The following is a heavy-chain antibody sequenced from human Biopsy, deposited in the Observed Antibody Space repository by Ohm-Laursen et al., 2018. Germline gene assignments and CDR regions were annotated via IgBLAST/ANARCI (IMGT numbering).Heavy chain of an antibody. J-gene: IGHJ3*02. D-gene: IGHD1-26*01. CDR3: AGIVLGPTNDAFDI. CDR1: GDSIRNYY. V-gene: IGHV4-4*07. Sequence: SDTLSLTCTVSGDSIRNYYWSWIRQAAGKGLEWIGRIYPGGGTIYNPSLKSRVTMSVDTSKNHFSLNLNSVTAADTAVYYCAGIVLGPTNDAFDIWGQGTMGTVSS. CDR2: IYPGGGT.